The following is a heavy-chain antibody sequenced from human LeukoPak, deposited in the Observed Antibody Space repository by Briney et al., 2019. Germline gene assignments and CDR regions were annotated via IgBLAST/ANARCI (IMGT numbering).Heavy chain of an antibody. Sequence: SVNVSCKASGGTFSSYAISWVRQAPGQGLEWMGGIIPIFGTANYAQKFQGRVTITADKSTSTAYMELSSLRSEDTAVYYCARDWSVPAATYYYYGMDVWGKGTTVTVSS. J-gene: IGHJ6*04. CDR3: ARDWSVPAATYYYYGMDV. CDR2: IIPIFGTA. V-gene: IGHV1-69*06. CDR1: GGTFSSYA. D-gene: IGHD2-2*01.